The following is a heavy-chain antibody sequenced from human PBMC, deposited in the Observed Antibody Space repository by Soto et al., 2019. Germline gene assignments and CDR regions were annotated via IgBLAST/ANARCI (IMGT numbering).Heavy chain of an antibody. CDR2: IYPGDSET. CDR3: ARSPRSSPYFDY. V-gene: IGHV5-51*01. CDR1: GYTLSNFW. J-gene: IGHJ4*02. Sequence: GESLKISCQCSGYTLSNFWIAWVRQLPGQGLEWMGIIYPGDSETRYSPSFHGKVTISADRSIGTAYLQWSSLEASDSGFYFCARSPRSSPYFDYWGQGALVTSPQ. D-gene: IGHD6-13*01.